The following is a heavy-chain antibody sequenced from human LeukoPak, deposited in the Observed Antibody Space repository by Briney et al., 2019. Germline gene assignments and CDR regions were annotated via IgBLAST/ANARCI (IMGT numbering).Heavy chain of an antibody. CDR3: ASYASGYNWLRV. D-gene: IGHD1-1*01. CDR2: IHPGTGGT. J-gene: IGHJ4*02. CDR1: GHTFTTYY. Sequence: ASVKVSCKASGHTFTTYYIHWVRQAPGQGLEWMGWIHPGTGGTNYAQKFQDRVTVTRDTSIATAYMDLTRLTSDDTAVYYCASYASGYNWLRVWGQGTLVTVSS. V-gene: IGHV1-2*02.